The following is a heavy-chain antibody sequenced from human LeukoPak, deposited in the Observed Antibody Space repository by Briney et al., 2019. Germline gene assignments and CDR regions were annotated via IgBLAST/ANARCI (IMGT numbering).Heavy chain of an antibody. CDR2: IKQDGSET. Sequence: PGGSLRLSCAASGFIFSTYWMTWVRQAPGKGLGWVANIKQDGSETYYVDSVKGRFTIFRDNTKNSLYLQIINLRAEDTAMYYSASSVFSFSGSQWDPFDIWGQGTMVTVSS. CDR3: ASSVFSFSGSQWDPFDI. J-gene: IGHJ3*02. D-gene: IGHD6-19*01. CDR1: GFIFSTYW. V-gene: IGHV3-7*03.